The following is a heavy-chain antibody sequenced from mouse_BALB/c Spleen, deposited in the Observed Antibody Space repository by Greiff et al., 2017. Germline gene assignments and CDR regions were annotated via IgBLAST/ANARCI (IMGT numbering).Heavy chain of an antibody. CDR2: IDPSDSYT. J-gene: IGHJ2*01. CDR3: ARGGNGIFDY. Sequence: QVQLQQSGAELVKPGASVKLSCKASGYTFTSYWMHWVKQRPGQGLEWIGEIDPSDSYTNYNQKFKGKATLTVDKSSSTAYMQLSSLTSEDSAVYYCARGGNGIFDYWGQGTTLTVSS. V-gene: IGHV1-69*02. CDR1: GYTFTSYW. D-gene: IGHD2-1*01.